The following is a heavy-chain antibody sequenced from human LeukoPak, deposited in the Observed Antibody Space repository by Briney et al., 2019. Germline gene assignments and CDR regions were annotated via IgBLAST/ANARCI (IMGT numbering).Heavy chain of an antibody. J-gene: IGHJ4*02. D-gene: IGHD3-3*01. CDR3: ARSRVWSDYWGYFDF. CDR2: VYHSGST. CDR1: GGSIMSYY. V-gene: IGHV4-59*01. Sequence: SETLSLTCTVSGGSIMSYYWSWIRQPPGRGLEWIGYVYHSGSTNYNPSLQSRVIISVDTSKNQVSLKLNSVTTADTAVYYCARSRVWSDYWGYFDFWGQGTLVTVSS.